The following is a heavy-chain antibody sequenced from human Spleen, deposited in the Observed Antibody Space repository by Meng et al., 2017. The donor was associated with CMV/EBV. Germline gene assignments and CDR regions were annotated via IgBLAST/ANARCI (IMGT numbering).Heavy chain of an antibody. CDR3: AKDNGRFGELIPDY. V-gene: IGHV3-30*18. CDR1: RFTFATYG. D-gene: IGHD3-10*01. Sequence: ASRFTFATYGMHWVRQAPGKGLEWVAVISYDGSHKYYGDSVKGRFTISRDNSKNAVFLQMNSLRAEDTALYYCAKDNGRFGELIPDYWGQGTLVTVSS. CDR2: ISYDGSHK. J-gene: IGHJ4*02.